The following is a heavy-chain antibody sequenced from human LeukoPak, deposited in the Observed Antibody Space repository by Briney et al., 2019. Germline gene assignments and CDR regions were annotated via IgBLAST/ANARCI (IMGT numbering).Heavy chain of an antibody. Sequence: ASVKVSCKASGYTFTSYGINWVRQATGQGLEWMRWMNPNSGNTGYAQKFQGRVTITRNTSISTAYMELSSLRSEDTAVYYCARGPVHDYRNYLDYRGQGTLVTVSS. CDR1: GYTFTSYG. CDR3: ARGPVHDYRNYLDY. D-gene: IGHD4-11*01. CDR2: MNPNSGNT. J-gene: IGHJ4*02. V-gene: IGHV1-8*03.